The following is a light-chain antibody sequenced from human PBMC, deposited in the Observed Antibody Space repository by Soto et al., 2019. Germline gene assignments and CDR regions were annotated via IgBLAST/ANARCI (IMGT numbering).Light chain of an antibody. J-gene: IGKJ4*01. CDR3: MQALQTPLT. CDR1: QSLLHSNGYNY. V-gene: IGKV2-28*01. Sequence: DIVMTQSPLSLPVTPGEPASISCRSGQSLLHSNGYNYLDWYLQKPGQSPQLLIYLGSNRASGVPDRFSGSGSGTDFTLKISRVEAEDVGVHYCMQALQTPLTFGGGTKVDI. CDR2: LGS.